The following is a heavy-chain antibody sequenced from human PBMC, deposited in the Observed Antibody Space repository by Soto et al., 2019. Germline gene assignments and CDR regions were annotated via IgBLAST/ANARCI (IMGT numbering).Heavy chain of an antibody. J-gene: IGHJ4*02. CDR1: GFTFSSYA. CDR2: ISASGAYT. V-gene: IGHV3-23*01. Sequence: RRLSCAASGFTFSSYAVSWARQTPGKGLEWVSTISASGAYTYYADSVKGRFTISRDNSKNTLYLQMRSLRAGDTATYYCAKEVIAARPYYFDYWGQGTLVTAPQ. D-gene: IGHD6-6*01. CDR3: AKEVIAARPYYFDY.